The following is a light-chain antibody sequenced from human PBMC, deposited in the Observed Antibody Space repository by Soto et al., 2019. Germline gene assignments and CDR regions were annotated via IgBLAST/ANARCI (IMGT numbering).Light chain of an antibody. J-gene: IGLJ1*01. CDR2: DVT. Sequence: QSALTQPASVSGSPGQSITISCTGTSSDVGGYNYVSWYQQHPGKAPKLLIYDVTNRPSGVSNRFSGSKSGNTASLIISGLQAEDEADYYCSSYTGSNTYVFGTGTKLTVL. CDR1: SSDVGGYNY. V-gene: IGLV2-14*03. CDR3: SSYTGSNTYV.